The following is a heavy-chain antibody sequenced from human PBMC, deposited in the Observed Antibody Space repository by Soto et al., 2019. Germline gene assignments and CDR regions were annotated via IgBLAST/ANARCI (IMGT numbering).Heavy chain of an antibody. J-gene: IGHJ5*02. CDR3: ARGDLVVVPAACNWFDP. CDR2: INAGNGNT. Sequence: QVQLVQSGAEVKKPGASVKVSCKASGYTFTSYAMHWVRQAPGQSLVWMGWINAGNGNTKYSQKFQGRVPITRDTAASTADMELSSLRSEDTAVYYCARGDLVVVPAACNWFDPWGQGTLVTVSS. V-gene: IGHV1-3*01. D-gene: IGHD2-2*01. CDR1: GYTFTSYA.